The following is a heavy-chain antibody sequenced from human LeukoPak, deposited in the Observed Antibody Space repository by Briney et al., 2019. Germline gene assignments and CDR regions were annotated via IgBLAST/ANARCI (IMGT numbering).Heavy chain of an antibody. CDR3: AKVLMAGDSAGISIFDY. CDR2: LNGGGHST. CDR1: GFTFSDYC. Sequence: GGSLRLSCVASGFTFSDYCMHWVRQAPGKGLEWVSRLNGGGHSTTSADSVKGRFTISRDNTMNTLFLQMNSLRAEDTAVYYCAKVLMAGDSAGISIFDYWGRGTLVTVSS. J-gene: IGHJ4*02. V-gene: IGHV3-74*01. D-gene: IGHD3-10*01.